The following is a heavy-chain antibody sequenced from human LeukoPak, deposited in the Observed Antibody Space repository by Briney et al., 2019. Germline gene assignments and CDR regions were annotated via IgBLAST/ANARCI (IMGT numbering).Heavy chain of an antibody. CDR1: GGSISSSYYY. Sequence: SETLSLTCTVSGGSISSSYYYWGWICQPPGKGLEWIGSIYYSGSTYYNPSLKSRVTISVDTSKNQFSLKLRSVTAADTAVYYCALTSGNTWRIAVAGSGFDYWGQGTLVTVSS. J-gene: IGHJ4*02. V-gene: IGHV4-39*01. CDR2: IYYSGST. CDR3: ALTSGNTWRIAVAGSGFDY. D-gene: IGHD6-19*01.